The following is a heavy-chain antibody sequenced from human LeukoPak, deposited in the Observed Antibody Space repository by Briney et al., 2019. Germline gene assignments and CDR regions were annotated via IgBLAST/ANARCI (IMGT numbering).Heavy chain of an antibody. CDR1: GGSISGYY. CDR2: IYYNRKA. CDR3: AKFGANKEFYF. Sequence: SETLSLTCTVSGGSISGYYWTWIRQPPGKGLEWIGQIYYNRKADYNPSLESRITISVDTSKNNISLKLNSVTAADTAIYYCAKFGANKEFYFWGQGITVAVSS. D-gene: IGHD3-16*01. J-gene: IGHJ6*02. V-gene: IGHV4-59*01.